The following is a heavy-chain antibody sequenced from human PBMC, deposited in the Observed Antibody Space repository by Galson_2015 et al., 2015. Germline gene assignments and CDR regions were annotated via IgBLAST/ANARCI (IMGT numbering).Heavy chain of an antibody. Sequence: SLRLSCAASGFTFSSYWMSWVRQAPGKGLEWVANIKEDGSEKDYVDSVKGRCTISRDNAKNSLYLQMKSLRAEDTAVYYCARDRGVNKKIPWYFDLWGRGTLVTVSS. CDR3: ARDRGVNKKIPWYFDL. V-gene: IGHV3-7*01. CDR2: IKEDGSEK. D-gene: IGHD3-10*01. CDR1: GFTFSSYW. J-gene: IGHJ2*01.